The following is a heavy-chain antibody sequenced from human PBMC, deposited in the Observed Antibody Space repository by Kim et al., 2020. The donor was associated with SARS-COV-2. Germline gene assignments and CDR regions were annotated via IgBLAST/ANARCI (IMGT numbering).Heavy chain of an antibody. CDR3: ARRAGYGGISSAFDS. V-gene: IGHV6-1*01. CDR1: GDSVSSSSAA. CDR2: TYYRSNWFD. D-gene: IGHD2-2*01. J-gene: IGHJ4*02. Sequence: SQTLSLTCAISGDSVSSSSAAWCWIRQSPSRGLEWLGRTYYRSNWFDDYAPSVKSRISITPDTSKNQFSLHLYSVTPEDTAVYYCARRAGYGGISSAFDSWGQGTLVTVSS.